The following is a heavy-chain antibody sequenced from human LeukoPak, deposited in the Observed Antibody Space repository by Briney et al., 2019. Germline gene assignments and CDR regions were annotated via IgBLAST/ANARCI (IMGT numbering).Heavy chain of an antibody. CDR3: ARGEQGGIVSS. CDR1: GGSFSGYC. V-gene: IGHV4-34*01. J-gene: IGHJ4*02. CDR2: INHSGST. D-gene: IGHD1-26*01. Sequence: SETLSLTCAVYGGSFSGYCCSWIRQPPGKGLEWIGEINHSGSTNYNPSLKSRVIISVDTSKNQFSLKLTSVTAADTAVYCCARGEQGGIVSSWGQGTLVTVSS.